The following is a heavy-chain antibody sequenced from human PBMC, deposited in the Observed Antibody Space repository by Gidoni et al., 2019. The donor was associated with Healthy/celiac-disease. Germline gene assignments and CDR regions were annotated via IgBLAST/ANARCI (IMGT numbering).Heavy chain of an antibody. V-gene: IGHV3-21*01. J-gene: IGHJ6*03. Sequence: EVQLVEAGGGLVKPGGSLRLSCAASGFTFRTYSMNWVRQAPGKGLEWVSSISSSSSYIYYADSVKGRFTISRDNAKNSLYLQMNSLRAEDTAVYYCASCNIVPGSETYYYYYYMDVWGKGTTVTVSS. CDR2: ISSSSSYI. CDR1: GFTFRTYS. CDR3: ASCNIVPGSETYYYYYYMDV. D-gene: IGHD2-2*01.